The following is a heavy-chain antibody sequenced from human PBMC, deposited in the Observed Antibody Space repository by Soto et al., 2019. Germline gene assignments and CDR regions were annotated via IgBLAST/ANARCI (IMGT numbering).Heavy chain of an antibody. D-gene: IGHD2-2*01. J-gene: IGHJ6*03. V-gene: IGHV4-4*02. CDR2: IYHSGST. CDR1: SGSISSSNW. CDR3: ARSQSGYCSSTSCYGNYYYYMDV. Sequence: QVQLQESGPGLVKPSGTLSLTCAVSSGSISSSNWWSWVRQPPGKGLEWIGEIYHSGSTNYNPSLKSRVTMSVDKSKNQFSLKLSSVTAADTAVYYCARSQSGYCSSTSCYGNYYYYMDVWGKGTTVTVSS.